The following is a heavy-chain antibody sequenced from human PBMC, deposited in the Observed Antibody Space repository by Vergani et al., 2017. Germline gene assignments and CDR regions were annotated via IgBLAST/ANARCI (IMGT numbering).Heavy chain of an antibody. J-gene: IGHJ6*04. Sequence: QVQLQESGPGLVKPSETLSLTCTVSGCSISSYYWSWIRQPPGKGLEWIGYIYYSGSTNYNPSLKSRGTISVDTSKNQFTLKLSSVTAADTAVYYCARTTGSGDACGWGDVWGKGTTVTVSS. V-gene: IGHV4-59*01. CDR2: IYYSGST. CDR3: ARTTGSGDACGWGDV. D-gene: IGHD2-21*02. CDR1: GCSISSYY.